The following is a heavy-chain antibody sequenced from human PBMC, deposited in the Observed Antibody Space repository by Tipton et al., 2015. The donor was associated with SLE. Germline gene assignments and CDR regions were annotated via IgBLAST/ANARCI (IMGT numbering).Heavy chain of an antibody. CDR2: INPNSGGT. CDR1: GGTFNNYA. J-gene: IGHJ3*02. CDR3: ARSVGARAFNI. V-gene: IGHV1-2*02. D-gene: IGHD1-26*01. Sequence: QSGAEVKMPGSSVKVSCKASGGTFNNYAINWVRQAPGQGLEWMGWINPNSGGTNYARKFQGRVTMTRDTSISTAYMELSRLRSDDTAVYYCARSVGARAFNIWGQGTMVTVSS.